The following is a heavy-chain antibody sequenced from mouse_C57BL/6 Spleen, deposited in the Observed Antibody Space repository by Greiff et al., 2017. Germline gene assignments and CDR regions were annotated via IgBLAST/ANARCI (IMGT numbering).Heavy chain of an antibody. J-gene: IGHJ4*01. CDR2: IYPGDGDT. V-gene: IGHV1-82*01. CDR3: ARLTGSNFLCDKDY. Sequence: QVQLKESGPELVKPGASVKISCKASGYAFSSSWMNWVKQRPGKGLEWIGRIYPGDGDTNYNGKFKGKATLTADKSSSTAYMQLSSLTSGDSAVYFCARLTGSNFLCDKDYWGQGNSVTVSS. D-gene: IGHD2-5*01. CDR1: GYAFSSSW.